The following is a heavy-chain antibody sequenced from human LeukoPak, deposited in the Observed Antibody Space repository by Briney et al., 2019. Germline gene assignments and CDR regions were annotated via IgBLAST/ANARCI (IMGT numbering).Heavy chain of an antibody. J-gene: IGHJ3*02. CDR2: IYHSGST. Sequence: SETLSLTCTVPGYSISSGYYWGWIRPPPGKGLEWIGSIYHSGSTYYNPSLKSRVTISVDTSKNQFSLKLSSVTAADTAVYYCARFAIIAGAAFDIWGQGTMVTVSS. CDR3: ARFAIIAGAAFDI. D-gene: IGHD3-10*01. V-gene: IGHV4-38-2*02. CDR1: GYSISSGYY.